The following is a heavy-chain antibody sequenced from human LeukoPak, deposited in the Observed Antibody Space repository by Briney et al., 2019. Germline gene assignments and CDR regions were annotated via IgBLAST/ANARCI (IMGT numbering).Heavy chain of an antibody. D-gene: IGHD5-24*01. J-gene: IGHJ6*03. Sequence: GGSLRLSCAASGFTFSSYEMNWVRQAPGKGLEWVSYISSGSTIYYADSVKGRFTISRDNSKNTLYLQMNSLRAEDTAVYYCARVRLEMATIVSYYYYMDVWGKGTTVTISS. V-gene: IGHV3-48*03. CDR3: ARVRLEMATIVSYYYYMDV. CDR2: ISSGSTI. CDR1: GFTFSSYE.